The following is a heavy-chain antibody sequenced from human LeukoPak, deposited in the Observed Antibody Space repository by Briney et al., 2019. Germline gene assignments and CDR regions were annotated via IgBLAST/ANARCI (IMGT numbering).Heavy chain of an antibody. CDR1: GGSFSGYY. CDR2: INHSGST. D-gene: IGHD6-13*01. J-gene: IGHJ4*02. V-gene: IGHV4-34*01. Sequence: SSETLSLTCAVYGGSFSGYYWSWIRQPPGKGLEWIGEINHSGSTNYNPSLKSRVTISVDTSKNQFSLKLSSVTAADTAVYYCASSSSPLLFGYWGQGTLVTVSS. CDR3: ASSSSPLLFGY.